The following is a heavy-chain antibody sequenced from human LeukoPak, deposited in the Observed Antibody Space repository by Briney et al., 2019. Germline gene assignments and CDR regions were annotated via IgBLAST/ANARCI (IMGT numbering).Heavy chain of an antibody. J-gene: IGHJ6*03. Sequence: GGSLRLSCAASGFTFSSYAMSWVRQAPGKGLEWVSAISGSGGSTYYADSVKGRFTISRDNSKNTLYLQMNSLKTEDTAVYYCTTDLFTGSGSYYNQYYYYMDVWGKGTTVTVSS. CDR3: TTDLFTGSGSYYNQYYYYMDV. V-gene: IGHV3-23*01. CDR1: GFTFSSYA. CDR2: ISGSGGST. D-gene: IGHD3-10*01.